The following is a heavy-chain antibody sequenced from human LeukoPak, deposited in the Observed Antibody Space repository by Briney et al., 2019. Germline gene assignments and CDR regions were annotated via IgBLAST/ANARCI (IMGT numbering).Heavy chain of an antibody. CDR3: ARVSKGYSYGYSWFDP. CDR2: INHSGST. CDR1: GGSFSGYY. J-gene: IGHJ5*02. Sequence: PSETLSLTCAVYGGSFSGYYWSWIRQPPGKGLEWIGEINHSGSTNYNPSLKSRVTISVDTSKNQFSLKLSSVTAADTAVYYCARVSKGYSYGYSWFDPWGQGTLVTVSS. V-gene: IGHV4-34*01. D-gene: IGHD5-18*01.